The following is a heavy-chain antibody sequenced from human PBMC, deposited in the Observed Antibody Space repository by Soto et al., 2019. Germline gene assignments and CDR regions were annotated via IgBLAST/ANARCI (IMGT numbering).Heavy chain of an antibody. V-gene: IGHV3-23*01. D-gene: IGHD4-17*01. CDR3: AKDLGDYGGNYYYYYGMDV. J-gene: IGHJ6*02. CDR1: GFTFSSYA. CDR2: ISGSGGST. Sequence: GGSLRLSCAASGFTFSSYAMSWVRQAPGKGLEWVSAISGSGGSTYYADSVKGRFTISRDNSKNTLYLQMNSLRAEDTAVYYCAKDLGDYGGNYYYYYGMDVWGQGTTVTVSS.